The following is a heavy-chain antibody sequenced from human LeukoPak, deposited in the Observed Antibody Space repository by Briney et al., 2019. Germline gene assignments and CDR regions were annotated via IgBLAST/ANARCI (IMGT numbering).Heavy chain of an antibody. CDR1: GYTFTGYY. CDR2: INPNSGGT. Sequence: ASVKVSCKASGYTFTGYYMHWVRQAPGQGLEWMGRINPNSGGTNYAQKFQGRVTMTRDTSISTAYMELSRLRSDDTAVYYCARDLYYGGDCYTDYWGQGTLVTVSS. V-gene: IGHV1-2*06. CDR3: ARDLYYGGDCYTDY. D-gene: IGHD2-21*02. J-gene: IGHJ4*02.